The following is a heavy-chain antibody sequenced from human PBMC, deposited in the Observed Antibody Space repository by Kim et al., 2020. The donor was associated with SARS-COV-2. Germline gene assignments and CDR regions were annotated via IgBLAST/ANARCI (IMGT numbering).Heavy chain of an antibody. CDR1: GFTFSSYA. CDR3: ARDPSGGVTIFGVVTLGYYFDY. D-gene: IGHD3-3*01. J-gene: IGHJ4*02. CDR2: ISYDGSNK. V-gene: IGHV3-30*04. Sequence: GGSLRLSCAASGFTFSSYAMHWVRQAPGKGLEWVAVISYDGSNKYYVDSVKGRFTISRDNSKNTLYLQMNSLRAEDTAVYYCARDPSGGVTIFGVVTLGYYFDYWGQGTLVTVSS.